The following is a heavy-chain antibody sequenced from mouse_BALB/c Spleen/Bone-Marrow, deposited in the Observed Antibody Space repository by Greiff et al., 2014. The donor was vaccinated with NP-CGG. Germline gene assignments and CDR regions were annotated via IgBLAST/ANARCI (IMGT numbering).Heavy chain of an antibody. Sequence: VQLKESGPELVKPGASVKMSCKASGYTFTSYVMHWVKQKPGQGLEWIGYINPYNDGTKYNEKFKGKATLTSDKSSSTAYMELSSLTSEDSAVYYCARRDYYGSSFYWYFDVWGAGTTVTVSP. D-gene: IGHD1-1*01. CDR2: INPYNDGT. J-gene: IGHJ1*01. CDR3: ARRDYYGSSFYWYFDV. CDR1: GYTFTSYV. V-gene: IGHV1-14*01.